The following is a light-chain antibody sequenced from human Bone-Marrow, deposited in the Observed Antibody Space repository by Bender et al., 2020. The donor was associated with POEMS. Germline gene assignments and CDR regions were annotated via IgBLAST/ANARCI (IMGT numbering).Light chain of an antibody. V-gene: IGLV1-47*01. CDR2: RNN. CDR3: ATWDATLTGPCVV. Sequence: QSVLTQPPSVSGTPGQRVTISCSGSSSNIARHSVYWYQHLPGTAPTLLVYRNNQRPSGVPDRFSASKSGTSASLAISGLRSEDEADYYCATWDATLTGPCVVFGGGTKLTVL. CDR1: SSNIARHS. J-gene: IGLJ2*01.